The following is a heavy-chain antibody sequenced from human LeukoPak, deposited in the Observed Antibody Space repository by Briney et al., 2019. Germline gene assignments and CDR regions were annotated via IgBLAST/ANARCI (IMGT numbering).Heavy chain of an antibody. Sequence: SETLSLTRAVSGASFSGYYWSWIRQSPGKGLEWIGEIFHTGSTNYNPSLKSRVTISIDTSKNQLSLKLSSVTAADTAVYYCAREGGGNSYWGQGTLVTVST. V-gene: IGHV4-34*12. J-gene: IGHJ4*02. CDR3: AREGGGNSY. D-gene: IGHD4-23*01. CDR2: IFHTGST. CDR1: GASFSGYY.